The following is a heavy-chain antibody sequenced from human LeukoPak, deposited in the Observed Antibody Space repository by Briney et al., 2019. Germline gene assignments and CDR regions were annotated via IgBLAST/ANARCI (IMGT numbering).Heavy chain of an antibody. V-gene: IGHV3-23*01. Sequence: GGSLRLSCGGSGFIFINHAINWVRQTPGKGLEWLSAISNDGRYIYYTDSVKGRFTTSRDNSRNTVCLLMNGLRVEDTVVYYCATVMGSSPSTAYFAYWGQGTLVTVSS. J-gene: IGHJ4*02. CDR1: GFIFINHA. CDR3: ATVMGSSPSTAYFAY. D-gene: IGHD6-6*01. CDR2: ISNDGRYI.